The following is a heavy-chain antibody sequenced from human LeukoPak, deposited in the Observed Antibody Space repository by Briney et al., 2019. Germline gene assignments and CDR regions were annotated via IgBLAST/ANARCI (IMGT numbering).Heavy chain of an antibody. CDR1: GFSFSSYW. J-gene: IGHJ4*02. CDR3: ARDWRHHVDY. Sequence: PGGSLRLSCAASGFSFSSYWMHWVRQAPGKGLVWVSGINIHGTGTIYADSVKGRFTISRDNAKNTLYLQMNSLRAEDTAVYYCARDWRHHVDYWGQGVLGAVSS. D-gene: IGHD1-14*01. CDR2: INIHGTGT. V-gene: IGHV3-74*01.